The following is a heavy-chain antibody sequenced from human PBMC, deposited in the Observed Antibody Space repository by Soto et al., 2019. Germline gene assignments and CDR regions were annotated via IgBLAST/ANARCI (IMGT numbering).Heavy chain of an antibody. V-gene: IGHV3-30*18. CDR2: ISYDGSNK. Sequence: GGSLRLSCAASGFTFSSYGMHWVRQAPGKGLEWVAVISYDGSNKYYADSVKGRFTISRDNSKNTLYLQMNSLRAEDTAVYYCAKMSARWELLVFFDYWGQGTLVTVSS. D-gene: IGHD1-26*01. J-gene: IGHJ4*02. CDR3: AKMSARWELLVFFDY. CDR1: GFTFSSYG.